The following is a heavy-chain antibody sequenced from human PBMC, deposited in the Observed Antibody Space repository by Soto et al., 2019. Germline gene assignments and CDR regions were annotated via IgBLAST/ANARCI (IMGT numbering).Heavy chain of an antibody. D-gene: IGHD3-22*01. J-gene: IGHJ4*02. CDR2: IIPIFGTA. CDR3: ARGFSYYYDSSGYYPIDY. Sequence: QVQLVQSGAEVKKPGSSVKVSCKASGGTFSSYAISWVRQAPGQGLEWMGGIIPIFGTANYAQKFQGRVTITADESTSTAYMELSSLRSEDTAVYYCARGFSYYYDSSGYYPIDYWGQRTLVTVSS. CDR1: GGTFSSYA. V-gene: IGHV1-69*12.